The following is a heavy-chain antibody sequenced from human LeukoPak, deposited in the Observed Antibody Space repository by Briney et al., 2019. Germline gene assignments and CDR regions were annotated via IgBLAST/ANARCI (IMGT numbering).Heavy chain of an antibody. Sequence: PGGSLRLSCAASGFTFSNAWMSWVRQAPGKGLEWVGRIKSKTDGGTTDYAAPVKGRFTVSRDDSKNTLYLQMNSLKTEDTAVYYCTTDSPGTTVTSIFGYWGQGTLVTVSS. CDR2: IKSKTDGGTT. D-gene: IGHD4-17*01. J-gene: IGHJ4*02. CDR3: TTDSPGTTVTSIFGY. V-gene: IGHV3-15*01. CDR1: GFTFSNAW.